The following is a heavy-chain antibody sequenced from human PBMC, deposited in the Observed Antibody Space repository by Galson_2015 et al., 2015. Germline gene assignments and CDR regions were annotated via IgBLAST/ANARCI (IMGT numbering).Heavy chain of an antibody. CDR1: GFIFSTYG. CDR2: IRNDGFNK. Sequence: SLRLSCAASGFIFSTYGMNWVRQAPGKGLEWVAYIRNDGFNKYYADSVKGRFTISRDISKNTLDLQMNSLRSEDTAVYYCAKEHSRDSTVSYLSPSFDSWGQGTLVTVSS. V-gene: IGHV3-33*03. D-gene: IGHD3-22*01. J-gene: IGHJ4*02. CDR3: AKEHSRDSTVSYLSPSFDS.